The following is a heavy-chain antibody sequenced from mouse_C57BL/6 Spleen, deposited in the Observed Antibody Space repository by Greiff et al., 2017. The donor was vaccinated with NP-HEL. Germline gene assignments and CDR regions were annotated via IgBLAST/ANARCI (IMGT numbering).Heavy chain of an antibody. CDR1: GYTFTSYW. CDR2: IDPSDSYT. J-gene: IGHJ4*01. CDR3: ARYRYAMDY. Sequence: VQLQQSGAELVMPGASVKLSCKASGYTFTSYWMHWVKQRPGQGLEWIGEIDPSDSYTNYNQKFKGKSTLTVDKSSSTAYMQLSSLTSEDSAVYYCARYRYAMDYWGQGTSVTVSS. V-gene: IGHV1-69*01.